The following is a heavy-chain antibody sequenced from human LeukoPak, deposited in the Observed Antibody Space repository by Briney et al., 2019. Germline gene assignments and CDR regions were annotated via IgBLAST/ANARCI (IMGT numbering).Heavy chain of an antibody. CDR1: GGSFSGYY. D-gene: IGHD4-23*01. J-gene: IGHJ4*02. V-gene: IGHV4-34*01. CDR2: INHSGST. Sequence: SETLSLTCAVYGGSFSGYYWSWIRQPPGKGLEWIGEINHSGSTNYNPSLKSRVTISVDTSKNQFSLKLSSVTAADTAVYYCARDYAGTLDYWGQGTLVTVSS. CDR3: ARDYAGTLDY.